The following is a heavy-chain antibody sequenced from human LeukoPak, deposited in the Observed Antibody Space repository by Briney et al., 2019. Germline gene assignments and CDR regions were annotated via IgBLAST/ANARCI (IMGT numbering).Heavy chain of an antibody. CDR2: FDPEDGET. V-gene: IGHV1-24*01. CDR3: ATAFWSGYSHDAFDI. D-gene: IGHD3-3*01. J-gene: IGHJ3*02. Sequence: ASVKVSCKVSGYTLTELSMHWVRQAPGKGLEWMGGFDPEDGETIYAQKFQGRVTMTEDTSTDTAYMELSSLRSEDTAVYYCATAFWSGYSHDAFDIWGQGTIVTVSS. CDR1: GYTLTELS.